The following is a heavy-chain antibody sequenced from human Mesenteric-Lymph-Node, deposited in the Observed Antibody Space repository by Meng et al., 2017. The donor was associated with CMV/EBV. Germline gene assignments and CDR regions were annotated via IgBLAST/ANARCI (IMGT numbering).Heavy chain of an antibody. Sequence: GGSLRLSCAASRFTFSDAWMIWVRQAPGKGLEWVAVISYDGSNKYYADSVKGRFTISRDNSKNTLYLQMNSLRAEDTAVYYCARDALVYCSSTSCHPPAYYYYYGMDVWGQGTTVTVSS. J-gene: IGHJ6*02. CDR3: ARDALVYCSSTSCHPPAYYYYYGMDV. V-gene: IGHV3-30-3*01. CDR2: ISYDGSNK. D-gene: IGHD2-2*01. CDR1: RFTFSDAW.